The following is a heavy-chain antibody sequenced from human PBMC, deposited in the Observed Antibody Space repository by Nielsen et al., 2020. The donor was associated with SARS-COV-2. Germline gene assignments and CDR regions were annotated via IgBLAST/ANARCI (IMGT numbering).Heavy chain of an antibody. J-gene: IGHJ4*02. CDR2: INGSSTYT. V-gene: IGHV3-11*06. Sequence: GESLKISCAASGFTFSDYYMSWIRQAPGKGLEWISYINGSSTYTDYADSVKGRFSISRDNAKSSLYLQMSSLRAEDTAVYFCARDDIMGTTPLNSFDCWGPGTLVTVSS. D-gene: IGHD1-26*01. CDR3: ARDDIMGTTPLNSFDC. CDR1: GFTFSDYY.